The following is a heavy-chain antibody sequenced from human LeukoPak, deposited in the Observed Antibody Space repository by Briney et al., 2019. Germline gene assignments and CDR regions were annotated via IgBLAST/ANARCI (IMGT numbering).Heavy chain of an antibody. D-gene: IGHD6-13*01. J-gene: IGHJ6*03. CDR1: GFTVSSNY. V-gene: IGHV3-66*02. Sequence: GGSLRLSCAASGFTVSSNYMSWVRQAPGKGLEWVSVIYNGGTTYYADSVKGRFTISRDNSKNTLYLQVNSLRAEDTAVYYCARVRIAAAPNGVDYYYYMDVWGKGTTVTVSS. CDR3: ARVRIAAAPNGVDYYYYMDV. CDR2: IYNGGTT.